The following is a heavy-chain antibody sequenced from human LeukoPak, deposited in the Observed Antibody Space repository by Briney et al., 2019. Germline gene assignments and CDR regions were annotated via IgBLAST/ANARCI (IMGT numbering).Heavy chain of an antibody. CDR3: PKVPGSTGYHYFVDC. J-gene: IGHJ4*02. CDR2: ISGSGGST. CDR1: GFTFSSYA. V-gene: IGHV3-23*01. D-gene: IGHD3-22*01. Sequence: QPGGSLRLSCAASGFTFSSYAMSWVRQAPGKGLEWVSAISGSGGSTYYADSVKGRFIISRDNSKNTLYLQMNSLRAEDTAVYYCPKVPGSTGYHYFVDCWGEPTLVTLCS.